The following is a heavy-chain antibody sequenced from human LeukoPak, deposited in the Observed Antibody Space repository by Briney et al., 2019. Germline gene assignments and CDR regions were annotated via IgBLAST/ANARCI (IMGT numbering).Heavy chain of an antibody. V-gene: IGHV3-48*04. Sequence: PGGSLRLSCAASGFTFSGHNMNWVRQAPGKGLEWISFVSISSGTIYYADSVNGRFRISRDNAKSSLDLEMNSLRAEDTVVYYCARAMSTFGGVRNYFDSWGQGTLVTVSS. J-gene: IGHJ4*02. CDR1: GFTFSGHN. D-gene: IGHD3-16*01. CDR2: VSISSGTI. CDR3: ARAMSTFGGVRNYFDS.